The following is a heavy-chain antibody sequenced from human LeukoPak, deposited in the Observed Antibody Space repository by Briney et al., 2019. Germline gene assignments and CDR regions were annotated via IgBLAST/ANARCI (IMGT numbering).Heavy chain of an antibody. D-gene: IGHD2-15*01. V-gene: IGHV4-34*01. CDR2: INHSGST. CDR1: GGSFSGYY. CDR3: ARGYCSGGSCYSWFDP. J-gene: IGHJ5*02. Sequence: SETLSLTCAVYGGSFSGYYWSWIRQPPGKGLEWIGEINHSGSTNYNPSLKSRVTISVDTSKNQFSLKLSSVTAADTAVYYCARGYCSGGSCYSWFDPWGQGTLVTAYS.